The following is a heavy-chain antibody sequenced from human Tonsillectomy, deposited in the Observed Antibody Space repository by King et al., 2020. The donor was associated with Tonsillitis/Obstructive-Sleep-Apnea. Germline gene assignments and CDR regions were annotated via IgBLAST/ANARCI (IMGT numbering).Heavy chain of an antibody. V-gene: IGHV4-34*01. CDR1: GGSFSGYY. D-gene: IGHD2-15*01. CDR2: INHSGST. Sequence: VQLQQWGAGLLKPSETLSLTCAVYGGSFSGYYWSWIRQPPGKGLEWIGEINHSGSTNYNPSLKGRVTISVDTSQNQFSLKLSSVTAADTAVYYCARGQNVVVVAATSYYFDYWGQGTLVTVSS. CDR3: ARGQNVVVVAATSYYFDY. J-gene: IGHJ4*02.